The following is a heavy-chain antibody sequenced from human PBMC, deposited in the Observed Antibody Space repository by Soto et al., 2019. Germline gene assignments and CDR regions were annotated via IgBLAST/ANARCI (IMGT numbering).Heavy chain of an antibody. D-gene: IGHD5-18*01. V-gene: IGHV4-59*01. CDR2: IYYSGST. CDR3: ARGRGDTAMAWYY. CDR1: GGSISSYY. Sequence: SETLSLTCTVSGGSISSYYWSWIRQSPGKGLEWIGYIYYSGSTKCNPSLKSRVTISVDTSKNQFSLKLSSVTAADTAVYYCARGRGDTAMAWYYWGQGTLVTVSS. J-gene: IGHJ4*02.